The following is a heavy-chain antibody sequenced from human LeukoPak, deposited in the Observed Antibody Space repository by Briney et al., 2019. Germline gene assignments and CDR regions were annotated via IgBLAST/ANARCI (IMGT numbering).Heavy chain of an antibody. D-gene: IGHD3-22*01. J-gene: IGHJ5*02. CDR2: IYYSGST. CDR3: ARQNEGYYYDRSGLNWFDP. V-gene: IGHV4-39*01. CDR1: GGSISSSSYY. Sequence: SETLSLTCTVSGGSISSSSYYWGWIRQPPGKGLEWIGSIYYSGSTYYNPSLKSRVTISVDTSKNQFSLKLSSVTAADTAVYYCARQNEGYYYDRSGLNWFDPWGQGTPVTVSS.